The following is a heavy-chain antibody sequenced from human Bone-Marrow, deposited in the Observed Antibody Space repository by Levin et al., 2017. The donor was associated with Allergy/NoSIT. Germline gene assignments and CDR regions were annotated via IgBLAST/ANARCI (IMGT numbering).Heavy chain of an antibody. CDR2: IYPFDSDT. J-gene: IGHJ4*02. V-gene: IGHV5-51*01. CDR1: GYTFTNYW. D-gene: IGHD2-15*01. CDR3: ARSGRGGTCYPLQNVDY. Sequence: KVSCQVSGYTFTNYWIGWVRQMPGKGLEWMGNIYPFDSDTRYSPSFQGQVTISVDKSIATAYLQWSSLKASDTAVYYCARSGRGGTCYPLQNVDYWGQGTLVTVSS.